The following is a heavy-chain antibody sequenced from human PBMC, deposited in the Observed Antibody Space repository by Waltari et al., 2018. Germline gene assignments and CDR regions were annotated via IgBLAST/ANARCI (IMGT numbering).Heavy chain of an antibody. D-gene: IGHD6-19*01. CDR3: ARDYSSGPSRY. J-gene: IGHJ4*02. Sequence: QVQLVQSGAELKKPGASVKVSCKASGYTSTSYYMHWVRQAPGQGLEWMGIINPSGGSTSYAKKFQGRVTMTRDTSTSTVYMELSSLRSEDTAVYYCARDYSSGPSRYWGQGTLVTVSS. CDR2: INPSGGST. CDR1: GYTSTSYY. V-gene: IGHV1-46*01.